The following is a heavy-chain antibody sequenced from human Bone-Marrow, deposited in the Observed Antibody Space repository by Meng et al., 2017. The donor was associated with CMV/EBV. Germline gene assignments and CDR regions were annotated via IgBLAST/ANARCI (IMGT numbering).Heavy chain of an antibody. CDR3: VRDASAGATRSDQ. CDR2: IKQDGSEK. D-gene: IGHD1-26*01. J-gene: IGHJ4*02. V-gene: IGHV3-7*01. Sequence: GGSLRLSCAASGFTFSSYWMTWIRQAPGKGLEWVANIKQDGSEKSYVDSVRGRFTVSRDNAKESLYLQMNSLRGEDTAVYFCVRDASAGATRSDQWGQGTLVTV. CDR1: GFTFSSYW.